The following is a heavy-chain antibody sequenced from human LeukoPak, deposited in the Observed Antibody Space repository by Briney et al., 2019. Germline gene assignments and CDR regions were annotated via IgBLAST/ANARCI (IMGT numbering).Heavy chain of an antibody. Sequence: PSETLSLTCTVSGGSISSGGYYWSWIRQHPGKGLEWIGYIYYSGSTNYNPSLKSRVTISVDTSKNQFSLKLSSVTAADTAVYYCARDRGIAVAGMSWFDPWGQGTLVTVSS. CDR3: ARDRGIAVAGMSWFDP. V-gene: IGHV4-61*08. J-gene: IGHJ5*02. CDR2: IYYSGST. D-gene: IGHD6-19*01. CDR1: GGSISSGGYY.